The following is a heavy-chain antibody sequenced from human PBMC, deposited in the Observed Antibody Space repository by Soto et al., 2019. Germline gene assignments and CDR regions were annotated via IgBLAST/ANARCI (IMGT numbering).Heavy chain of an antibody. D-gene: IGHD4-4*01. CDR3: ARERQPYINSQGVGFGP. J-gene: IGHJ5*02. V-gene: IGHV4-31*03. Sequence: SETLSLTCTVSGGSISSGGYYWSWIRQHPGKGLEWIGNVYYSGSSHYNPSLKSRVTISIDTSKNQFSLKLSSVTAADTAVYYCARERQPYINSQGVGFGPWGQGTLVTVSS. CDR2: VYYSGSS. CDR1: GGSISSGGYY.